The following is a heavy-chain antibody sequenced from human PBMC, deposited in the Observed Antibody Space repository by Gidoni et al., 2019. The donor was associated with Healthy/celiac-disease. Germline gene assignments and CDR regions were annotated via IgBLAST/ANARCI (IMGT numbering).Heavy chain of an antibody. J-gene: IGHJ5*02. CDR3: TKAVVPAAITRWFDP. CDR1: GVPFGDYA. D-gene: IGHD2-2*02. V-gene: IGHV3-49*03. CDR2: IRSKAYGGTT. Sequence: EVQLVVSGGGLVQPERSLRLSCTASGVPFGDYARSWFRQAPGKGLEWVGFIRSKAYGGTTEYAASVKGRFTISRDDSKSIAYLQMSSLKTEDTAVYYCTKAVVPAAITRWFDPWGQGTLVTVSA.